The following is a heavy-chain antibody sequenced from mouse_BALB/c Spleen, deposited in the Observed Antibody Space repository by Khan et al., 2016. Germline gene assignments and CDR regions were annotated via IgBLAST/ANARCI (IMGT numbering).Heavy chain of an antibody. V-gene: IGHV5-6*01. CDR2: ISSGGSYT. J-gene: IGHJ4*01. D-gene: IGHD1-1*01. CDR3: ARKVDGSGYDYAMDY. Sequence: EVELVESGGDLEKPGGSLNLSCAASGFTFSNYAMSWVRQTPDKRLEWVATISSGGSYTYYPDSVKGRLPLSRANAENTLYLQMSSLKYEDTAIYYCARKVDGSGYDYAMDYWGQGTSVTVSS. CDR1: GFTFSNYA.